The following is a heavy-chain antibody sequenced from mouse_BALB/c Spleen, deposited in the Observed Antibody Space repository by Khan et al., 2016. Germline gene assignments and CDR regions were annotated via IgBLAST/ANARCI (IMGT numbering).Heavy chain of an antibody. CDR3: ASYNEYEGGFAY. CDR1: GFSLTGFS. D-gene: IGHD2-4*01. Sequence: VQLQESGPGLVTPSQSLSITCTVSGFSLTGFSVNWVRQPPGKALEWLGMIWGDGSTDYNSALNSRLSFSQDDFKSQVFLKMNSLQTDDTASYFSASYNEYEGGFAYWRQGALVTVSA. J-gene: IGHJ3*01. CDR2: IWGDGST. V-gene: IGHV2-6-7*01.